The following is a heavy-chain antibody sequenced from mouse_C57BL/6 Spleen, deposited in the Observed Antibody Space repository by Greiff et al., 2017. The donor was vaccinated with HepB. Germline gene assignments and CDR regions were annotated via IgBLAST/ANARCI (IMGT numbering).Heavy chain of an antibody. V-gene: IGHV3-1*01. J-gene: IGHJ2*01. CDR2: ISYSGST. CDR1: GYSITSGYD. Sequence: EVQLVESGPGMVKPSQSLSLTCTVTGYSITSGYDWHWIRHFPGNKLEWMGYISYSGSTNYNPSLKSRISITHDTSKNHFFLKLNSVTTEDTSTYYCAREDYDGFDYWGQGTTLTVSS. D-gene: IGHD2-4*01. CDR3: AREDYDGFDY.